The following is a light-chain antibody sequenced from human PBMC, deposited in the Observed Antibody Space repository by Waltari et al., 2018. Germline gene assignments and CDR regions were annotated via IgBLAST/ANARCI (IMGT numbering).Light chain of an antibody. CDR3: QQRRKGPLT. J-gene: IGKJ4*01. CDR1: NSVDMY. Sequence: EIVLTQSPATLSLSPGERATLSCRASNSVDMYLPWYQQRPGQAPRLLTYDTSNRATESPARFSGSGSESDVSLTISSLEPEDFAVDYCQQRRKGPLTFGGGTKVEIK. CDR2: DTS. V-gene: IGKV3-11*01.